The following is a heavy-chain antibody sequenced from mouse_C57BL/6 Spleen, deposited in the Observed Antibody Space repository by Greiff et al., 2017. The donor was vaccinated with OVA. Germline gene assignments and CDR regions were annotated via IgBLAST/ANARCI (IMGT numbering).Heavy chain of an antibody. Sequence: EVNVVESGGGLVKPGGSLKLSCAASGFTFSDYGMHWVRQAPEKGLEWVAYISSGSSTIYYADTVKGRFTISRDNAKNTLFLQMTSLRSEDTAMYYCARSNYVGYFDVWGTGTTVTVSS. CDR1: GFTFSDYG. J-gene: IGHJ1*03. CDR2: ISSGSSTI. CDR3: ARSNYVGYFDV. D-gene: IGHD2-5*01. V-gene: IGHV5-17*01.